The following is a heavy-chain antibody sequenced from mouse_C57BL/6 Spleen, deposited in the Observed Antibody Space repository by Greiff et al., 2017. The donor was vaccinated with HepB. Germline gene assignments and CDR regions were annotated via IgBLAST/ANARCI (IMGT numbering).Heavy chain of an antibody. CDR3: ARSILITTVVPFDY. Sequence: VQLQQPGAELVKPGASVKLSCKASGYTFTSYWMHWVKQRPGQGLEWIGMIHPNSGSTNYNEKFKSKATLTADKSSSTAYMELRSLTSEDSAVYFCARSILITTVVPFDYWGQGTTLTVSS. V-gene: IGHV1-64*01. CDR2: IHPNSGST. D-gene: IGHD1-1*01. J-gene: IGHJ2*01. CDR1: GYTFTSYW.